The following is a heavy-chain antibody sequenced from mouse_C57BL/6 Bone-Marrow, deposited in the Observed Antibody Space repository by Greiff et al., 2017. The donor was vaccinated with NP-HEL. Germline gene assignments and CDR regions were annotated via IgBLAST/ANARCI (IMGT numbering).Heavy chain of an antibody. CDR3: ERAYYSNYVRYAY. D-gene: IGHD2-5*01. CDR1: GYTFTSYW. V-gene: IGHV1-64*01. Sequence: QVQLQQPGAELVKPGASVKLSCKASGYTFTSYWMHWVKQRPGQGLEWIGMIHPNSGSTNYNEKFKSKATLTVAKSSSTAYMQLSSLRSEDSAVYDCERAYYSNYVRYAYWGKGTLVTVAA. CDR2: IHPNSGST. J-gene: IGHJ3*01.